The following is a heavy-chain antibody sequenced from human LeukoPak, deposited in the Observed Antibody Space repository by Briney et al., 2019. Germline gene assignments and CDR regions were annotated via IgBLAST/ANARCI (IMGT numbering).Heavy chain of an antibody. J-gene: IGHJ4*02. Sequence: GGSLRLSCAASGFIFTDYWMNWVRQAPGRGLDWLASVKGDGGATSYVDSVKGRFTISRDNAKNSLYLQMNSLRADDTALYYCARSRGDFWGQGTLVTVSS. V-gene: IGHV3-7*01. CDR2: VKGDGGAT. CDR1: GFIFTDYW. CDR3: ARSRGDF.